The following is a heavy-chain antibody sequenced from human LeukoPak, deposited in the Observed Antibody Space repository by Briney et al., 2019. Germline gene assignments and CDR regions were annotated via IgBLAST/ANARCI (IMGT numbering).Heavy chain of an antibody. V-gene: IGHV3-48*01. CDR2: ITSSSSTI. D-gene: IGHD6-19*01. CDR3: ARDRPGSGWYYFDS. Sequence: GGSLRLSCAASGFTFSSYSMNWVRQAPGKGLGWVSFITSSSSTIHYVDSVKGRFIISRDNAKNSLYLQMNSLRAEDTAVYYCARDRPGSGWYYFDSWGQGTLVTVSS. CDR1: GFTFSSYS. J-gene: IGHJ4*02.